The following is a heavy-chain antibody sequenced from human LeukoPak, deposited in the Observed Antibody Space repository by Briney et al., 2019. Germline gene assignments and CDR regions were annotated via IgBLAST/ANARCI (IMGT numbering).Heavy chain of an antibody. V-gene: IGHV3-30-3*01. CDR2: ISYDGSNK. D-gene: IGHD6-6*01. CDR1: GFTFSSYA. J-gene: IGHJ4*02. CDR3: ARDEGVISSSSAPLDY. Sequence: GRSLRLSCAASGFTFSSYAMHWVRQAPGKGLEWVAVISYDGSNKYYADSVKGRFTISRDNSKNTLYLQMNSLRAEDTAVYYCARDEGVISSSSAPLDYWGQGTLVTVSS.